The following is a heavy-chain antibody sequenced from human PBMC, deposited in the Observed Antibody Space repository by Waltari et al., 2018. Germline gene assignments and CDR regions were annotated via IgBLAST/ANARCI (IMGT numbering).Heavy chain of an antibody. Sequence: QVTLKESGPVRVKPTETPTPTCTVSGFSLSNARMGVSWSRQPPGKALEWLAHIFSNDEKSYSTSLKSRLTISKDTSKSQVVLTMTNMDPVDTATYYCARRLYDFWSRGYGGMDVWGQGTTVTVSS. J-gene: IGHJ6*02. V-gene: IGHV2-26*01. CDR1: GFSLSNARMG. D-gene: IGHD3-3*01. CDR3: ARRLYDFWSRGYGGMDV. CDR2: IFSNDEK.